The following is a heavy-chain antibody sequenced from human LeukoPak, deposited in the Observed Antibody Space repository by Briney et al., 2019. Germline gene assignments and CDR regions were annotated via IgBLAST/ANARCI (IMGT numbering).Heavy chain of an antibody. CDR1: GYTFIGYY. CDR3: ARDSITMVRGVIIDYPNWFDP. J-gene: IGHJ5*02. CDR2: INPNSGGT. V-gene: IGHV1-2*06. Sequence: GASVKVSCKASGYTFIGYYMHWVRQAPGQGLEWMGRINPNSGGTNYAQKFQGRVTMTRDTSISTAYMELSRLRSDDTAVYYCARDSITMVRGVIIDYPNWFDPWGQGTLVTVSS. D-gene: IGHD3-10*01.